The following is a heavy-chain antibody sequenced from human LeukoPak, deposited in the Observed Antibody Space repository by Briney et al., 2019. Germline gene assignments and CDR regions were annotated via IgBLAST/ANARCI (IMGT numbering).Heavy chain of an antibody. Sequence: SETLSLTCTVSGGSISSYYWSWIRQPAGKGLEWIGRIYTSGSTNYNPSLKSRVTMSVDTSKNQFSLKLSSVTAADTAVYYCARSGSSTTFNWFDPWGQGTLVTVSS. D-gene: IGHD2-2*01. CDR2: IYTSGST. CDR1: GGSISSYY. J-gene: IGHJ5*02. V-gene: IGHV4-4*07. CDR3: ARSGSSTTFNWFDP.